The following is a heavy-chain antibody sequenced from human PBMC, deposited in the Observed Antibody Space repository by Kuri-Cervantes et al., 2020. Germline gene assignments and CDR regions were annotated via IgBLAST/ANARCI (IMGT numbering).Heavy chain of an antibody. Sequence: SVKVSCKASGFTFTNYGISWVRQAPGQGLEWMGGIIPIFGTANYAQKFQGRVTITTDESTSTAYMELSSLRSEDTAVYYCALGSGSYSFDYWGQGTLVTVSS. V-gene: IGHV1-69*05. D-gene: IGHD1-26*01. CDR1: GFTFTNYG. CDR3: ALGSGSYSFDY. CDR2: IIPIFGTA. J-gene: IGHJ4*02.